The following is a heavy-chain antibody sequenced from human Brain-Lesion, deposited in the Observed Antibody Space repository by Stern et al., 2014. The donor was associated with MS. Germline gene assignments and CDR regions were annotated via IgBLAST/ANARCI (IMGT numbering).Heavy chain of an antibody. CDR2: IYSSGST. D-gene: IGHD3-9*01. Sequence: VQLEESGPGLVKPSQTLSLTCTVSGGSISSGNYYWSWIRQPAGEGLEWIGRIYSSGSTQYNPPLKSRVTISADPSPTHFPRGLSSVTAADTAVYYCARGNYDVLTDNGGHGFDIWGQGTMVTVSS. V-gene: IGHV4-61*02. CDR1: GGSISSGNYY. J-gene: IGHJ3*02. CDR3: ARGNYDVLTDNGGHGFDI.